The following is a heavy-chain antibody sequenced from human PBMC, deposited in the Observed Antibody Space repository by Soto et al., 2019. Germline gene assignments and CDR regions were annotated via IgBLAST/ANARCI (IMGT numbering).Heavy chain of an antibody. CDR1: GGSISSGGYY. Sequence: QVQLQESGPGLVKPSQTLSLTCTVSGGSISSGGYYWSWIRQHPGKGLEWIGYIYYSGSTYYNQSLKSRVTISVDTSKNQFSLKLSSVTAADTAVYYCARETNWSSAFDIWGQGTMVTVSS. V-gene: IGHV4-31*03. J-gene: IGHJ3*02. D-gene: IGHD2-8*01. CDR2: IYYSGST. CDR3: ARETNWSSAFDI.